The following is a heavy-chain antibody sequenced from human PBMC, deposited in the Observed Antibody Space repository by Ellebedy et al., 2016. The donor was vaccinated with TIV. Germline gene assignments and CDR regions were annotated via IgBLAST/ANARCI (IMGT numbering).Heavy chain of an antibody. V-gene: IGHV4-4*07. Sequence: MPSETLSLTCIVSGGSISSYYWSWIRQSAGKGLEWIGRVYSTGSTTYNPSLMSRVTMSLDTSDNQVSLNLTSVTAADTAIYYCARDRPSLYYDSSGHVFDIWGQGTLVTVSS. D-gene: IGHD3-22*01. J-gene: IGHJ3*02. CDR1: GGSISSYY. CDR2: VYSTGST. CDR3: ARDRPSLYYDSSGHVFDI.